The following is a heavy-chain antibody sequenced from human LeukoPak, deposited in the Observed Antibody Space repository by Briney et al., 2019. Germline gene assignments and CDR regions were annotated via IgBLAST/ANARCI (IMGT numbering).Heavy chain of an antibody. V-gene: IGHV1-8*01. D-gene: IGHD2-2*01. CDR1: GYTFTSYD. Sequence: GASAKVSCKASGYTFTSYDINWVRQATGQGLEWMGWMNPNSGNTGYAQKFQGRVTMTRNTSISTAYMELSSLRSEDTAVYYCARNLYCSSTSCQRRNWFDPWGQGTLVTVSS. J-gene: IGHJ5*02. CDR3: ARNLYCSSTSCQRRNWFDP. CDR2: MNPNSGNT.